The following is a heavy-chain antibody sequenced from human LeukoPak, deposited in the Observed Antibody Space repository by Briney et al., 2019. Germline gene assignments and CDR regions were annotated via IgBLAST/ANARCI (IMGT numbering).Heavy chain of an antibody. CDR3: ARESEVHDAFDI. D-gene: IGHD1-1*01. CDR1: GFTFSSYS. CDR2: ISSSSSYI. J-gene: IGHJ3*02. V-gene: IGHV3-21*01. Sequence: GGSLRLSCAASGFTFSSYSMNWVRQAPGKGLEWVSSISSSSSYIYYADSVKGRFTISRDNAKNSLYLQMNSLRAEDTAVYYCARESEVHDAFDIWGQGTMVTVSS.